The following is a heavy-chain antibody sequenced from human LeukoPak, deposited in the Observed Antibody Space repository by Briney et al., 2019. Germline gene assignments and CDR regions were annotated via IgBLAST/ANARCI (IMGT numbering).Heavy chain of an antibody. V-gene: IGHV4-39*07. J-gene: IGHJ6*03. Sequence: SQTLSLTCTVSRGSISSRCDYWGWLRQTPGKGLEWIGEINHSGSTNYNPSLKSRVTISVDTSKHQFSLKLSSVTAADTAVYYCARETSQKGAHYMDVWGKGTTVTISS. CDR3: ARETSQKGAHYMDV. CDR1: RGSISSRCDY. D-gene: IGHD3-16*01. CDR2: INHSGST.